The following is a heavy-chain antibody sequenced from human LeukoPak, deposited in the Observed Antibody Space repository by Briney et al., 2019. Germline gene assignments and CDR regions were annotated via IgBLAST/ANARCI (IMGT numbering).Heavy chain of an antibody. V-gene: IGHV3-48*01. CDR2: ISSSGSTL. Sequence: GGSLRLSCAASGFTFNNSDMHWVRQAPGKGLEWVSSISSSGSTLYYGDSVKGRFSISRDNAKNSLYLQMNSLRAEDTATYYCAKDSPVMTRWGQGTLVTVSS. CDR3: AKDSPVMTR. CDR1: GFTFNNSD. J-gene: IGHJ4*02. D-gene: IGHD2-21*01.